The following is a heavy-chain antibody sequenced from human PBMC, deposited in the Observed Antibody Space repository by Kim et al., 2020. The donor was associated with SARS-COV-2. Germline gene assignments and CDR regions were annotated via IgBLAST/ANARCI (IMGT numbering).Heavy chain of an antibody. J-gene: IGHJ5*02. D-gene: IGHD3-22*01. Sequence: TSRVTIAVDTSKNQFSLKLSSVTASDTAVYYCARGYYDSSGYLRWGWFDPWGQGTLVTVSS. V-gene: IGHV4-30-2*04. CDR3: ARGYYDSSGYLRWGWFDP.